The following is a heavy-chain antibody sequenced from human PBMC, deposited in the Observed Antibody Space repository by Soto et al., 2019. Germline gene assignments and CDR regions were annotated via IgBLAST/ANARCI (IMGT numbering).Heavy chain of an antibody. V-gene: IGHV1-69*13. CDR3: ARDLKYYYDSSGYQNQRALRSREYYYYGMDV. J-gene: IGHJ6*02. Sequence: GASVKVSCKASGGTFSSYAISWVRQAPGQGLEWMGGIIPIFGTANYAQKFQGRVTITGDESTSTAYMELSSLRSEDTAVYYCARDLKYYYDSSGYQNQRALRSREYYYYGMDVWGQGTTVTVSS. CDR1: GGTFSSYA. CDR2: IIPIFGTA. D-gene: IGHD3-22*01.